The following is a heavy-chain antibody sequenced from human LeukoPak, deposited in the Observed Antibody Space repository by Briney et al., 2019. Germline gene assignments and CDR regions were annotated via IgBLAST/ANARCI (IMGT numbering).Heavy chain of an antibody. D-gene: IGHD2-15*01. J-gene: IGHJ4*02. CDR1: GGTFSSYA. Sequence: ASVKVSCKASGGTFSSYAISWVRQAPGQGLEWMGRIIPIFGTANYAQKFQGRVTITTDESTSTAYMELSSLRSEDTAVYYCARDGPTWAGDCSGGSCYSPTRAPDYWGQGTLVTVSS. CDR2: IIPIFGTA. CDR3: ARDGPTWAGDCSGGSCYSPTRAPDY. V-gene: IGHV1-69*05.